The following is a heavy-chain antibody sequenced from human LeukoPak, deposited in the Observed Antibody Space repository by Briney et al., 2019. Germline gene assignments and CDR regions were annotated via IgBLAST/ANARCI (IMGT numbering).Heavy chain of an antibody. CDR1: GFTFSSYE. CDR3: ARLRSRRWLQLNAAFDI. CDR2: ISSSGSTI. Sequence: GGSLRLSCAASGFTFSSYEMNWVRQAPGKGLEWVSYISSSGSTIYYADSVKGRFTISRDNAKNSLYLQMNSLRAEDTAVYYCARLRSRRWLQLNAAFDIWGQGTMATVSS. J-gene: IGHJ3*02. D-gene: IGHD5-24*01. V-gene: IGHV3-48*03.